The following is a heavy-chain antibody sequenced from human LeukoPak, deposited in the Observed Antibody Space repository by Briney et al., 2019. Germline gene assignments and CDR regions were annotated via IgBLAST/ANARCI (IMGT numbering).Heavy chain of an antibody. CDR1: GGTFSSYA. J-gene: IGHJ3*02. CDR3: ARDVAYYDSSGYYYSHAFDI. CDR2: IIPIFGTA. V-gene: IGHV1-69*05. D-gene: IGHD3-22*01. Sequence: SVKVSCKASGGTFSSYAISWVRQAPGQGLVWMGGIIPIFGTANYAQKFQGRVTITTDESTSTAYMELSSLRSEDTAVYYCARDVAYYDSSGYYYSHAFDIWGQGTMVTVSS.